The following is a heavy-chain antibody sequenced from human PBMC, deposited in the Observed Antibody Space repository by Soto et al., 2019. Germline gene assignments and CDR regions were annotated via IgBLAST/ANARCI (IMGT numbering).Heavy chain of an antibody. CDR1: GFTFSSDG. CDR3: AKDRRPNYYFVMDV. J-gene: IGHJ6*02. CDR2: ISYDGSNK. D-gene: IGHD6-25*01. V-gene: IGHV3-30*18. Sequence: QVQLVESGGGVVQPGRSLRLSCAASGFTFSSDGMPWVRQAPGKGLEWVAVISYDGSNKYYADSVKGRFTISRDNSKNTLYLQMNSLRAEDTAVYYCAKDRRPNYYFVMDVWGQGTTVTVSS.